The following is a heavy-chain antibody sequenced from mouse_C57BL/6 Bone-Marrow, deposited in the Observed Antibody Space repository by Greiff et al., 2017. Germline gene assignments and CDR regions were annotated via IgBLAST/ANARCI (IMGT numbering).Heavy chain of an antibody. V-gene: IGHV1-55*01. J-gene: IGHJ4*01. Sequence: QVQLKQPGAELVKPGASVKMSCKASGYTFTSYWITWVKQRPGQGLEWIGDIYPGSGSTNYNEKFKSKATLTVDTSSSTAYMQLSSLTSEDSAVDYCAREGRVGYYGSSYVYYAMDYWGQGTSVTVSS. CDR3: AREGRVGYYGSSYVYYAMDY. CDR1: GYTFTSYW. D-gene: IGHD1-1*01. CDR2: IYPGSGST.